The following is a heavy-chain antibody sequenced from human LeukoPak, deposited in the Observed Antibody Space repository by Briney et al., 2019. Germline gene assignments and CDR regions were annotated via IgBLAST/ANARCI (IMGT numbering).Heavy chain of an antibody. D-gene: IGHD6-19*01. CDR3: AIGWPIDY. J-gene: IGHJ4*02. V-gene: IGHV4-59*08. CDR1: GDSISSYY. Sequence: SETLSLTCSVSGDSISSYYWRWVRQPPGKRLEWIGYIYYNGSPNYNPSLTSRVTISVDTSRKQFSLKLRSVTAADTAVYYCAIGWPIDYWGQGTLVTVSS. CDR2: IYYNGSP.